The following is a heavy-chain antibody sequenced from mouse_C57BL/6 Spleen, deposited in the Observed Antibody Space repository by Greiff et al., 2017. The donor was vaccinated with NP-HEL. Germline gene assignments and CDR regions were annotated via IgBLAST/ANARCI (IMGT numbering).Heavy chain of an antibody. CDR1: GYTFTSYW. J-gene: IGHJ2*01. CDR2: IYPGSGST. CDR3: ARSRTGTGY. V-gene: IGHV1-55*01. Sequence: QVQLQQPGAELVKPGASVKMSCKASGYTFTSYWITWVKQRPGQGLEWIGDIYPGSGSTNYNEKFKSKATLTVDTSASTAYMQRSSLTSEDSAVYYCARSRTGTGYWGQGTTLTVSS. D-gene: IGHD4-1*01.